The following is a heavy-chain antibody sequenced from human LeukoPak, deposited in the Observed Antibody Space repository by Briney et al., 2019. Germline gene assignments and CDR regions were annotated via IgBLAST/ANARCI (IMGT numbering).Heavy chain of an antibody. CDR2: ISWNSGRI. CDR1: GFIFDDYA. CDR3: ARDWDYYDSSGYYVY. D-gene: IGHD3-22*01. Sequence: GRSLRLSCAAAGFIFDDYAMHWVRQAPGKGLEWVSGISWNSGRIAYADSVKGRFTISRDNAKNSLYLQMKSLRAEDTAVYYCARDWDYYDSSGYYVYWGQGTLVTVSS. J-gene: IGHJ4*02. V-gene: IGHV3-9*01.